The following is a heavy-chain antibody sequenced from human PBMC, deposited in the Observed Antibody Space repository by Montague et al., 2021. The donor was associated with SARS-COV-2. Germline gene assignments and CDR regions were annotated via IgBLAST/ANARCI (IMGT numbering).Heavy chain of an antibody. CDR3: AKDSYYYGLGYGMDV. Sequence: SLRPSCAASGFTFSNSAMNWVRQAPGKGLEWVSGSSGSDGGTHYADSVKGRFTISRDNSKNVLYLQMNSLRAEDTALYYCAKDSYYYGLGYGMDVWGQGTTVTVS. CDR1: GFTFSNSA. J-gene: IGHJ6*02. CDR2: SSGSDGGT. D-gene: IGHD3-10*01. V-gene: IGHV3-23*01.